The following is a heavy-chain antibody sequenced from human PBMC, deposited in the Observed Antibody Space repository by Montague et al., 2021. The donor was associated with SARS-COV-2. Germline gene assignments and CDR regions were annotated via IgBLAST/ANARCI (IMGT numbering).Heavy chain of an antibody. D-gene: IGHD1-26*01. CDR2: IYHSGST. J-gene: IGHJ6*02. V-gene: IGHV4-4*02. Sequence: SETLSLTCAVSGGSISSSNWWSWVRQPPGKGLEWIGEIYHSGSTYYNPSLKSRVSISVDTSKNQFSLKLSSVTAADTAVYYCARLWDTVYYYYGMDVWGQGTTVTVSS. CDR1: GGSISSSNW. CDR3: ARLWDTVYYYYGMDV.